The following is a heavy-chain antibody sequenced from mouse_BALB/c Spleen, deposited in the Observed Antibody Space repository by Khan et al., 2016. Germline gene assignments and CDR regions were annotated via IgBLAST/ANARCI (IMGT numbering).Heavy chain of an antibody. D-gene: IGHD2-1*01. CDR2: IWRGGST. J-gene: IGHJ4*01. V-gene: IGHV2-5*01. CDR3: AKYGNEARDY. Sequence: VELVESGPGLVQPSQSLSITCTVSGFSLTSYGVHWVRQSPGKGLEWLGVIWRGGSTDYNAAFMSRLSITKDNSTSQDFFNMNSLQAGDTARYDCAKYGNEARDYWGQGTSVTVSS. CDR1: GFSLTSYG.